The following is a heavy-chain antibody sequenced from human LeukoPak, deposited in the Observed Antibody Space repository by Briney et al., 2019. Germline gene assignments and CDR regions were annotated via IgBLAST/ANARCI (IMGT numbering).Heavy chain of an antibody. D-gene: IGHD3-3*01. Sequence: PGGSLRLSCAASGFTFSSYWMSWVRKAPGKGLEWVANIKQDGSEKYYVDSVKGRFTISRDNAKNSLYLQMNSLRAEDTAVYYCARDQSDFWSGYPPFYFDYWGQGTLVTVSS. CDR3: ARDQSDFWSGYPPFYFDY. J-gene: IGHJ4*02. CDR1: GFTFSSYW. CDR2: IKQDGSEK. V-gene: IGHV3-7*01.